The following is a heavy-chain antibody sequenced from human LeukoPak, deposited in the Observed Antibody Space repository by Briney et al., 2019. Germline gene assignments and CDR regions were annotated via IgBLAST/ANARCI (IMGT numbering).Heavy chain of an antibody. CDR3: ARDREYYDFWSGYYYFDY. CDR1: GYTFTSYY. D-gene: IGHD3-3*01. Sequence: GASVKVFCKASGYTFTSYYMHWVRQAPGQGLEWMGIINPSGGSTSYAQKFQGRVTMTRDTSTSTVYMELSSLRSEDTAVYYCARDREYYDFWSGYYYFDYWGQGTLVTASS. CDR2: INPSGGST. J-gene: IGHJ4*02. V-gene: IGHV1-46*03.